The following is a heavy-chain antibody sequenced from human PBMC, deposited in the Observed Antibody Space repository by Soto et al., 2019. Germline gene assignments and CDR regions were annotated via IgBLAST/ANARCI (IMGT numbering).Heavy chain of an antibody. V-gene: IGHV1-2*04. CDR3: ARATRVRGIAARSPYYYYGMDV. CDR2: IRPNSGAT. J-gene: IGHJ6*02. Sequence: ASVKVSCKASGYTFTAYYIHWVRQAPGQGLEWMGWIRPNSGATSHAQKFQGWVTMTRDTSISTAYMELNRLKSDDTAVYYCARATRVRGIAARSPYYYYGMDVWGQGTTVTVSS. CDR1: GYTFTAYY. D-gene: IGHD6-6*01.